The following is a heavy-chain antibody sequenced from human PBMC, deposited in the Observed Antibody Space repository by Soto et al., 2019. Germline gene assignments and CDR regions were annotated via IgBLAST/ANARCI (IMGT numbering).Heavy chain of an antibody. J-gene: IGHJ4*02. CDR1: GYTFSRYS. Sequence: VQLVQSGAEVKKPGASVKVSCKASGYTFSRYSISWVRQAPGQGLEWMGWISGNNGKTHCAQKFQDRVKLTTDTSPNTAHKELRSLRSDDTAVYYCARESGVVVIVKGEFEFWGQGTLVTVST. V-gene: IGHV1-18*04. D-gene: IGHD3-10*01. CDR3: ARESGVVVIVKGEFEF. CDR2: ISGNNGKT.